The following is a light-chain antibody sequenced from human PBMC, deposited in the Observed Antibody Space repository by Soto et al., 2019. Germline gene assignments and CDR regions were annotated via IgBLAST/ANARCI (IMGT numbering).Light chain of an antibody. V-gene: IGKV1-5*03. Sequence: DIQLTQSPSTLSASVGDRVIITCRASQSINTWLAWYQQKPGKAPELLIYKASNLESGVPSRFSGSGSGTEFTLTISSLQPDDFATYYCQQYNTFSAFGPGTTVDIK. CDR2: KAS. CDR3: QQYNTFSA. J-gene: IGKJ3*01. CDR1: QSINTW.